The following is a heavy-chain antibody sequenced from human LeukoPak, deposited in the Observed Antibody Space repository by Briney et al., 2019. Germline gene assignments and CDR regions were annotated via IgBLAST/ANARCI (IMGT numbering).Heavy chain of an antibody. CDR1: GGSISSGTYY. CDR2: IYPSGST. Sequence: PSETLSLTCTVSGGSISSGTYYYSWIRQPAGKGLEWIGRIYPSGSTNYNPSLKSRVTISVDTSKNQFSLKLSSVTAADTAVYHCARSGSSSSIGSYFDYWGQGTLVTVSS. V-gene: IGHV4-61*02. J-gene: IGHJ4*02. D-gene: IGHD6-6*01. CDR3: ARSGSSSSIGSYFDY.